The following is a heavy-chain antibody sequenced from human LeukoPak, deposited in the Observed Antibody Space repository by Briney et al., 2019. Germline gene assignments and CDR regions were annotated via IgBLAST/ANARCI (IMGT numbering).Heavy chain of an antibody. J-gene: IGHJ4*02. CDR3: ARRHDYGDYGLDY. D-gene: IGHD4-17*01. CDR2: ISSSSSYI. Sequence: GGSLRLSCAASGSTFSSYSMNWVRQAPGKGLEWVSSISSSSSYIYYADSVKGRFTISRDNAKNSPYLQMNSLRAEDTAVYYCARRHDYGDYGLDYWGQGTLVTVSS. CDR1: GSTFSSYS. V-gene: IGHV3-21*01.